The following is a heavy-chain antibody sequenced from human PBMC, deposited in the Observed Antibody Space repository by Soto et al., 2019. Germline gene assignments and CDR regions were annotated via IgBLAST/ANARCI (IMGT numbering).Heavy chain of an antibody. CDR3: ARDGGYCSGWSCYGYYYGMDV. Sequence: GGSLRLSCATSGFTFSTSGMHWVRQAPGKGLEWVAVLSFDESYKYYTESAKGRFTISRDISKNSLYLQMNSLRDEDTAVYYCARDGGYCSGWSCYGYYYGMDVWGQGTTVTVSS. CDR1: GFTFSTSG. J-gene: IGHJ6*02. V-gene: IGHV3-33*05. CDR2: LSFDESYK. D-gene: IGHD2-15*01.